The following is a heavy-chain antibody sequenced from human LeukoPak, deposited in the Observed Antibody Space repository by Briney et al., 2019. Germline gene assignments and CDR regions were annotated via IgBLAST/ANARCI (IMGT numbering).Heavy chain of an antibody. CDR1: GHTFISYH. CDR3: ARAVAFDY. CDR2: INRNSGGR. D-gene: IGHD4-23*01. V-gene: IGHV1-2*02. J-gene: IGHJ4*02. Sequence: GASVKVSCKASGHTFISYHMHWVRQAPGQGLEWMGWINRNSGGRNYAQKFQGRVAMPRDTSLSPAYMELSRLRSADPAVYYCARAVAFDYWGQGTLVTVSS.